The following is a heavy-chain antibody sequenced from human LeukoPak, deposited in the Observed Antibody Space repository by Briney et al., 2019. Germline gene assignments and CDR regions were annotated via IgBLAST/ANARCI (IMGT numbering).Heavy chain of an antibody. CDR2: INHSGST. V-gene: IGHV4-34*01. D-gene: IGHD3-10*01. CDR1: GGSFSGYY. CDR3: AREFRRFTMVRGFIDY. J-gene: IGHJ4*02. Sequence: SETLSLTCAVYGGSFSGYYWSWIRQPPGKGLEWIGEINHSGSTNYNPSLKSRVTISVDTSKNQFSLKLSSVTAADTAVYYCAREFRRFTMVRGFIDYWGQGTLVTVSS.